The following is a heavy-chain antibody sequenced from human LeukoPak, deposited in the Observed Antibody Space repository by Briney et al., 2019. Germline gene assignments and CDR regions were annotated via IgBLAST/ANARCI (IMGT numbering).Heavy chain of an antibody. J-gene: IGHJ4*02. CDR1: GFTFSSYS. Sequence: GGSLRLSCAASGFTFSSYSMNWVRQAPGKGLEWVAVISDDGNNKYYEDSLKGRFAISRDNSKNTLYLQMNSLRPEDTAVYYCAKGSRELPIDYWGQGTLVTVSS. CDR2: ISDDGNNK. D-gene: IGHD1-26*01. V-gene: IGHV3-30*18. CDR3: AKGSRELPIDY.